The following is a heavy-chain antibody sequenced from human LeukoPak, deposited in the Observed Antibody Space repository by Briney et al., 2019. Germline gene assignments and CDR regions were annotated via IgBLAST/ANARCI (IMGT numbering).Heavy chain of an antibody. Sequence: GGSLRLSCAASGFTFDEYGMSWVRQAPGKGLEWVSSISWDGGSTAYADSVQGRFTISRDNAKNSLHLQIKSLRAEDTALYYCARDSFSGSSLDYWGRGTLVTVSS. CDR1: GFTFDEYG. J-gene: IGHJ4*02. CDR2: ISWDGGST. CDR3: ARDSFSGSSLDY. D-gene: IGHD1-26*01. V-gene: IGHV3-20*04.